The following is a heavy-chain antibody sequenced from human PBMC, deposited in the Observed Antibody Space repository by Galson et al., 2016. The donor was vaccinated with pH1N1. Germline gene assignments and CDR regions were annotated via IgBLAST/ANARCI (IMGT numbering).Heavy chain of an antibody. Sequence: SVKVSCKASGNTFTTYQMHWVRQAPGQGLKWMGRINPKSGGTDFAQNFQGRVTMTRDTSINTADMELRRLRFDDTAVYYCASVGDGYYLVWGQGTLVTVSS. D-gene: IGHD5-24*01. V-gene: IGHV1-2*06. CDR2: INPKSGGT. CDR1: GNTFTTYQ. J-gene: IGHJ4*02. CDR3: ASVGDGYYLV.